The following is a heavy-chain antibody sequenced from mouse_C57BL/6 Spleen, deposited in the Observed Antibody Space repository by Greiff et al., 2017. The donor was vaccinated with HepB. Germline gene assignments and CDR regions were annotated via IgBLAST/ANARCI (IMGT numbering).Heavy chain of an antibody. CDR2: FYPGSGSI. CDR1: GYTFTEYT. V-gene: IGHV1-62-2*01. J-gene: IGHJ4*01. Sequence: VQLQQSGAELVKPGASVKLSCKASGYTFTEYTIHWVKQRSGQGLEWIGWFYPGSGSIKYNEKFKDKATLTADKSSSTVYMALSRLTSEDAAVYYCARHDGGSHLYYAMDDWGQGTSVTVSS. CDR3: ARHDGGSHLYYAMDD.